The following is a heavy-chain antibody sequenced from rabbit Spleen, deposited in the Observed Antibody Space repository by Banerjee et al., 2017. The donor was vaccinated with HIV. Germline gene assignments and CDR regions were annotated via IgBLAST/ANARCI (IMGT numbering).Heavy chain of an antibody. CDR3: ARDHTTSSGYAGLDWLDL. CDR2: IDPVFGIT. J-gene: IGHJ5*01. D-gene: IGHD1-1*01. V-gene: IGHV1S7*01. Sequence: HLKESGGGLVQPGGSLKLSCKASGFTLSSYYMNWVRQAPGKGLEWIGYIDPVFGITYYANWVNGRFSISRENAQNTVFLQMTSLTAADTATYFCARDHTTSSGYAGLDWLDLWGQGTLVTVS. CDR1: GFTLSSYY.